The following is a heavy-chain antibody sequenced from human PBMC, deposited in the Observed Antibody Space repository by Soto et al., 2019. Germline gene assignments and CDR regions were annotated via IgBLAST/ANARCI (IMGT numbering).Heavy chain of an antibody. V-gene: IGHV4-61*08. CDR2: VYHSGSS. Sequence: SETLSLTCIVSGGSISSGGYYWTWIRQPPGKGLEWIGNVYHSGSSNVSPSLKSRVTMSADTSKNQFSLKLKSVTAADTAVYFCARHEITTIAEGGYFDIWGRGTLVT. D-gene: IGHD3-22*01. CDR1: GGSISSGGYY. J-gene: IGHJ2*01. CDR3: ARHEITTIAEGGYFDI.